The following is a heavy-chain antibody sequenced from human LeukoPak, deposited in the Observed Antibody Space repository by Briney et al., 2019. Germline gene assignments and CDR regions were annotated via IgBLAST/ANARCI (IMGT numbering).Heavy chain of an antibody. CDR2: LKKKTDGGTT. CDR3: TTFSYALDY. J-gene: IGHJ4*02. D-gene: IGHD3-16*01. Sequence: PGGSLRLSCAASGFTFCNAWMNWVRQAPGKGLEWVARLKKKTDGGTTDYAAPVKGRFTISRDDSRNMLYLQMDSLKTEDTAIYYCTTFSYALDYWGQGTLVTVSS. CDR1: GFTFCNAW. V-gene: IGHV3-15*01.